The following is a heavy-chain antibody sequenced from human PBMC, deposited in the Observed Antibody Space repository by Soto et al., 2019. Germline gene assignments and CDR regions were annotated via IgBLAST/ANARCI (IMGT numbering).Heavy chain of an antibody. Sequence: GASVKVSCKASGYTFTSYYMHWVRQAPGQGLEWMGIINPSGGSRSYAQKFQGRVTMTRDTSTSTVYMELSSLTSEDTAVYFCTSPRRGYCSGSGCYLLDYWGQGTLVTVSS. CDR1: GYTFTSYY. CDR2: INPSGGSR. CDR3: TSPRRGYCSGSGCYLLDY. D-gene: IGHD2-15*01. V-gene: IGHV1-46*03. J-gene: IGHJ4*02.